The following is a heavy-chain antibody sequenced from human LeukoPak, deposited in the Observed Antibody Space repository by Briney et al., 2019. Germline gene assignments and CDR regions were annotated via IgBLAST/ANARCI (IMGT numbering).Heavy chain of an antibody. CDR3: ASGPYYYDTGYFDY. D-gene: IGHD3-22*01. CDR1: GYTFTSYA. J-gene: IGHJ4*02. V-gene: IGHV7-4-1*02. Sequence: ASVKVSCKASGYTFTSYAMNWVRQAPGQGLEWMGWINTNTGNPTYAQGFTGRFVFSLDTSISTAYLQISSLKAEDTAVYYCASGPYYYDTGYFDYWGQGTLVTVSS. CDR2: INTNTGNP.